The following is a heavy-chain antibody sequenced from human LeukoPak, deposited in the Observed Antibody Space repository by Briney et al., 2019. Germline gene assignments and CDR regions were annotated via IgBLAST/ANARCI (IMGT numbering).Heavy chain of an antibody. Sequence: GGSLRLSCAASGFDFTNYDMNWVRQDPGQGLEWITYISSSGSTMYYADSVKGRFTVSRDNAKSSLYLQMNSLRAEDTAVYYCARGGYYNCMIAWGEGALVTVSS. D-gene: IGHD1-20*01. J-gene: IGHJ5*02. CDR2: ISSSGSTM. V-gene: IGHV3-48*03. CDR1: GFDFTNYD. CDR3: ARGGYYNCMIA.